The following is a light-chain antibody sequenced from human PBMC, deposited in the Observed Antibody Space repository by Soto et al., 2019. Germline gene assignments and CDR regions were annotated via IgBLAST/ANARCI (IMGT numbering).Light chain of an antibody. CDR3: QQLNIYPST. CDR1: QAIADY. V-gene: IGKV1-9*01. CDR2: AAS. J-gene: IGKJ2*01. Sequence: DIQLTQSPSFLSASVGDRVTITCRASQAIADYLGWYQQRPGKAPTLLIHAASTLHSGVPSRFSGSGYGTDFTLTINNLQPADSATYFCQQLNIYPSTFGQGTNLEIK.